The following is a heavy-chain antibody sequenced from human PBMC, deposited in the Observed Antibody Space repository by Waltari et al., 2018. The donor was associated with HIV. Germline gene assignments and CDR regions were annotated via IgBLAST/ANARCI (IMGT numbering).Heavy chain of an antibody. J-gene: IGHJ6*02. CDR3: ARVGGGIVVVPAAITGGYYYGMDV. Sequence: QVQLQESGPGLVKPSETLSLTCTVSGGSISSYYWSWIRQPPGKGLEWIGYIYYSGSTNYNPSLKSRVTISVDTSKNQFSLKLSSVTAADTAVYYCARVGGGIVVVPAAITGGYYYGMDVWGQGTTVTVSS. V-gene: IGHV4-59*01. CDR1: GGSISSYY. CDR2: IYYSGST. D-gene: IGHD2-2*02.